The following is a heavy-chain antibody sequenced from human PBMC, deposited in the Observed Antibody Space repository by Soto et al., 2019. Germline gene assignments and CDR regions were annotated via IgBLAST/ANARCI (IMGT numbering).Heavy chain of an antibody. Sequence: SETLSLTCTVSGGSISSDYWSWIRQPPGKGLEWIGYIYYSGSTNYNPSLKSRVTISVDTSKNQFSLKLSSVTAADTAVYYCARGNTMIVVALWGQGTMVTVSS. CDR3: ARGNTMIVVAL. D-gene: IGHD3-22*01. CDR1: GGSISSDY. J-gene: IGHJ3*01. CDR2: IYYSGST. V-gene: IGHV4-59*01.